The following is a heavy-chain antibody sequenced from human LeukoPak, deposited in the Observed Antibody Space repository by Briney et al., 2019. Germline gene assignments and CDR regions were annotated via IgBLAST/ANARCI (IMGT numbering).Heavy chain of an antibody. V-gene: IGHV4-39*07. Sequence: SETLSLTCTVSGGSISTSNYYWGWIRQPPGKGLEWIGNIFYSGSTYYSPSLKSRVTISLDTSRNQFSLKLSSVTAADTAVYYCARVEGITMVRGVISWFDPWGQGTLVTVSS. CDR2: IFYSGST. CDR1: GGSISTSNYY. CDR3: ARVEGITMVRGVISWFDP. D-gene: IGHD3-10*01. J-gene: IGHJ5*02.